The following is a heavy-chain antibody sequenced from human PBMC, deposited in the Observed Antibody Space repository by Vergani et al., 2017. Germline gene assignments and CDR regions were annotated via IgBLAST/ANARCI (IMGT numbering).Heavy chain of an antibody. CDR1: GGSISSSSYY. CDR2: IYYSGST. Sequence: QLQLQESGPGLVKPSETLSLTCTVSGGSISSSSYYWGWIRQPPGKGLEWIGSIYYSGSTYYNPSLKSRVTISVDTSKNQFSLKLSSVTAAYTAVYYCARRAGQQLGLRYYYYMDVWGKGP. J-gene: IGHJ6*03. V-gene: IGHV4-39*01. CDR3: ARRAGQQLGLRYYYYMDV. D-gene: IGHD6-13*01.